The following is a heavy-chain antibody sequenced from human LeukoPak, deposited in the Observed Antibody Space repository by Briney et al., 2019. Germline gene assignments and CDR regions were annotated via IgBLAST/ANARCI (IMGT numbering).Heavy chain of an antibody. D-gene: IGHD3-22*01. CDR2: IKPDGSEK. CDR1: GFTFSSYG. CDR3: AKYFYDGSGTHYFDY. V-gene: IGHV3-7*01. Sequence: GRSLRLSCAASGFTFSSYGMHWVRQAPGKGLEWVGNIKPDGSEKYYVDSLKGRFIISRDNAKNSLYLQMNSLRAEDVAVYYCAKYFYDGSGTHYFDYWGQGTPVTVSS. J-gene: IGHJ4*02.